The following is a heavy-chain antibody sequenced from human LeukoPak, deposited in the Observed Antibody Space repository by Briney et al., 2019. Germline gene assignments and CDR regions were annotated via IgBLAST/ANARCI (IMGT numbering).Heavy chain of an antibody. Sequence: SETLSLTCTVSGGSISSYYWSWIRQPVGKGLEWIGRIYTSGSTNYNPSLKSRVTMSVDTSKNQFSLKLSSVTAADTAVYYCARGYHCTNGVCYADFDYWGQGTLVTVSS. CDR3: ARGYHCTNGVCYADFDY. J-gene: IGHJ4*02. V-gene: IGHV4-4*07. D-gene: IGHD2-8*01. CDR2: IYTSGST. CDR1: GGSISSYY.